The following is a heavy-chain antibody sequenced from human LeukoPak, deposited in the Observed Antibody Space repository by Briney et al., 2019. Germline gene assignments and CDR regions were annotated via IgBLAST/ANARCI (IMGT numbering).Heavy chain of an antibody. CDR1: GYTFTCYY. Sequence: ASVKLSCKASGYTFTCYYMHWVRQAPGQGLEWMGWINPNSGGTNYAQKFQGRVTMTTDTSISTAYMELSRLRSDDTAVYYCARDLGLGPAAMSEYSQQWGQGTLVTVSS. CDR2: INPNSGGT. CDR3: ARDLGLGPAAMSEYSQQ. J-gene: IGHJ1*01. V-gene: IGHV1-2*02. D-gene: IGHD2-2*01.